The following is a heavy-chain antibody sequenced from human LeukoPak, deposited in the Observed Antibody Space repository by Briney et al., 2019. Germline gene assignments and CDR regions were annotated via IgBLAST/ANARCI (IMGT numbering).Heavy chain of an antibody. CDR3: ARQPTWSGYVQPFDY. D-gene: IGHD3-3*01. CDR1: GGSIISSSHY. Sequence: SDTLSLTCTVSGGSIISSSHYWGWIRQPPGKGLEWIGSIYYSGSTYYNPSLKSRVTISVDTSKNQFSLKLSSVTAADTAVYFCARQPTWSGYVQPFDYWGQGTLVTVSS. CDR2: IYYSGST. J-gene: IGHJ4*02. V-gene: IGHV4-39*01.